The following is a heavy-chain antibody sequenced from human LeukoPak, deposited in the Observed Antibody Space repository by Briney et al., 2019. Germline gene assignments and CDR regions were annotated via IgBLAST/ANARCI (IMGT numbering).Heavy chain of an antibody. J-gene: IGHJ4*02. CDR3: ARVLGGSYFPYFFEN. CDR1: GFTFDDHT. Sequence: GRSLRLSCAASGFTFDDHTMHWVRQSPRKGLEWVSGINRNSGTFGYADSVKGRFTISRDNAKNSLYLQMNNLRAEDTALYYCARVLGGSYFPYFFENWGQGALVTVSS. D-gene: IGHD1-26*01. V-gene: IGHV3-9*01. CDR2: INRNSGTF.